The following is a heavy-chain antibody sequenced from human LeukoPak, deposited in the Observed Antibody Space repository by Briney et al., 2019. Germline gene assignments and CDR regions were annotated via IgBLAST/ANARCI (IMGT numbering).Heavy chain of an antibody. Sequence: GGSLRLSCAASGFTFSDYSMNWVRQAPGKGLEWVSYISSSSSTVYYADSVKGRFTISRDNAKNSLYLQMNSLRDDDTAVYYCARVRGYSYDHWGQGTLVTVSS. CDR2: ISSSSSTV. J-gene: IGHJ4*02. V-gene: IGHV3-48*02. D-gene: IGHD5-18*01. CDR3: ARVRGYSYDH. CDR1: GFTFSDYS.